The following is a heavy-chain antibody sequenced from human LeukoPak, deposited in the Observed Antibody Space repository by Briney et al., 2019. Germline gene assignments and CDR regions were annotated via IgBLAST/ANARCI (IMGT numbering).Heavy chain of an antibody. CDR1: GFTFSSYG. CDR3: AKTNGYYDY. D-gene: IGHD3-22*01. Sequence: GGSLRLSCAASGFTFSSYGMSWVRQAPGKGLEWVSSISGSGGNTYYADSVKGRFTISRDNSKSTVYLQMNSLRAEDTAVYHSAKTNGYYDYWGQGTLVTVSS. V-gene: IGHV3-23*01. CDR2: ISGSGGNT. J-gene: IGHJ4*02.